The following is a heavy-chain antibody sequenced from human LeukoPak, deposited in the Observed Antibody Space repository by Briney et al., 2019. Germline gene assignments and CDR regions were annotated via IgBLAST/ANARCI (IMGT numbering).Heavy chain of an antibody. J-gene: IGHJ5*02. D-gene: IGHD6-6*01. V-gene: IGHV3-23*01. CDR1: GFTFSSYA. CDR3: AKRGGDSSSSTVSCWFDP. CDR2: ISGSGGST. Sequence: GGSLRLSCAASGFTFSSYAMSWVRQAPRKGLEWVSAISGSGGSTYYADSVKGRFTISRDNSKNTLYLQMNSLRAEDTAVYYCAKRGGDSSSSTVSCWFDPWGQGTLVTVSS.